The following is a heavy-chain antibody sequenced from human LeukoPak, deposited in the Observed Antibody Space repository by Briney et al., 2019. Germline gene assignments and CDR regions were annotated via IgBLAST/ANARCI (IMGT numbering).Heavy chain of an antibody. CDR2: ISSDGSNK. CDR3: AKRAAAGTNDYYYYVDV. D-gene: IGHD6-13*01. V-gene: IGHV3-30*18. J-gene: IGHJ6*03. CDR1: GFTFRTYE. Sequence: PWGSLRLSCVASGFTFRTYEMNWVRQAPGKGLEWVAVISSDGSNKYYADSVKGRFTISRDNSKNTLYLQMNSLRAEDTAVYYCAKRAAAGTNDYYYYVDVWGKGTTVTVSS.